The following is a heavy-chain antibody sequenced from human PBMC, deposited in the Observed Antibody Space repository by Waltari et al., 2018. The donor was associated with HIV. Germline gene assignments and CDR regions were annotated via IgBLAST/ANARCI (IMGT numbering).Heavy chain of an antibody. CDR1: GYSVSSDTAA. CDR2: TYYRSEWHH. CDR3: VRDSYGFDT. J-gene: IGHJ5*02. V-gene: IGHV6-1*01. Sequence: QVNLKQSGPGLLEASRSIFLSCVLSGYSVSSDTAAWNWVRRPPAGGVQGLGKTYYRSEWHHVSSVALKGRMVINSDTEKNQFSLHLSSVTPGDTATYYCVRDSYGFDTWGEGTLVTVPP. D-gene: IGHD5-18*01.